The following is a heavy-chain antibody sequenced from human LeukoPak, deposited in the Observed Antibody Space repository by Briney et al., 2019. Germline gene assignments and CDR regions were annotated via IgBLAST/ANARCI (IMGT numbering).Heavy chain of an antibody. J-gene: IGHJ4*02. CDR3: ARSPPGPFDY. Sequence: ASVKVSCKASGYTFTAYYMHWVRQAPGQGLEWMGWINPNTGDTNYARNFQGRVTMNRDTSISTAYMELSSLRSDDTAVYYCARSPPGPFDYWGQGTLVTVSS. V-gene: IGHV1-2*02. CDR2: INPNTGDT. CDR1: GYTFTAYY.